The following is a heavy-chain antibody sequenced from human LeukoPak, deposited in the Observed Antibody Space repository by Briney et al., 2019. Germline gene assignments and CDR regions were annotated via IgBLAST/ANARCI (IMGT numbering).Heavy chain of an antibody. CDR2: IYYSGST. D-gene: IGHD5-18*01. CDR1: GGSISSSSYY. Sequence: PSETLSLTCTVSGGSISSSSYYWGWIRQPPGKGLEWIGSIYYSGSTYYNPSLKSRVTISVDTSKNQFSLKLSSVTAADTAVYYCARDRIPIQLWPLLEDGMDVWGQGTTVTVSS. V-gene: IGHV4-39*07. CDR3: ARDRIPIQLWPLLEDGMDV. J-gene: IGHJ6*02.